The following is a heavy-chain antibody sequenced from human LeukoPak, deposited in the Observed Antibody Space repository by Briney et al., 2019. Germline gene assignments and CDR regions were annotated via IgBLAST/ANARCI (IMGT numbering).Heavy chain of an antibody. D-gene: IGHD4-17*01. CDR2: INHSGST. J-gene: IGHJ4*02. CDR3: ARGLMTTVTTGFDY. V-gene: IGHV4-34*01. Sequence: SETLSLTCAVYGGSFSGYYWSWIRQPPGKGLEWIGEINHSGSTNYNPSLKSRVTISVDTSKNQFSLKLSSVTAADTAVYYCARGLMTTVTTGFDYWGPGTLVTVSS. CDR1: GGSFSGYY.